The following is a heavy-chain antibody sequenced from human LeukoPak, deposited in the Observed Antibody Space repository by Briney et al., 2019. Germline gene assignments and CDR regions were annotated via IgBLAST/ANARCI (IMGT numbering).Heavy chain of an antibody. V-gene: IGHV4-61*02. Sequence: SQTLSLTCTVSGDSISSGDYYWSWIRQPAGNGLEWIGRISSSGSTNYNPSLKSRVTISVDTSKNQFSLKLSSVTAADTAVYFCARGPYSYDSSGAFDIWGQGTMVTVSS. D-gene: IGHD3-22*01. CDR3: ARGPYSYDSSGAFDI. CDR2: ISSSGST. J-gene: IGHJ3*02. CDR1: GDSISSGDYY.